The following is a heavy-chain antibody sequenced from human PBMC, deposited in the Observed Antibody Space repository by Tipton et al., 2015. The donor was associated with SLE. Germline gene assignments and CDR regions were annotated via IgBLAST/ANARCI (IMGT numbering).Heavy chain of an antibody. D-gene: IGHD4-17*01. J-gene: IGHJ4*02. Sequence: GLVKPSQTLSLTCAISGDSVSTNSAAWTWIRQSPSRGLEWLGRTYYRSKWYSDYAVSVKSRITINPDTSKNQFSLQLNSVTPEDTAVYYCAKDYNHDNADYNWGQGTLVIVSS. V-gene: IGHV6-1*01. CDR3: AKDYNHDNADYN. CDR2: TYYRSKWYS. CDR1: GDSVSTNSAA.